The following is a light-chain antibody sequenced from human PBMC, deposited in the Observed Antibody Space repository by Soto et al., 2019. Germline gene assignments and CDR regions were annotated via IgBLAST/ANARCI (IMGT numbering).Light chain of an antibody. CDR3: CSFAVGSTLV. V-gene: IGLV2-23*01. J-gene: IGLJ2*01. CDR1: SSDVGTYNL. Sequence: QSALTQPASVSGSPGQSITISCTGTSSDVGTYNLVSWHQHHPGKAPKLIIYEGSKRPSGVSNRFPGSKSGNTASLTISGLQAEDEADYYCCSFAVGSTLVFGGGTKLTVL. CDR2: EGS.